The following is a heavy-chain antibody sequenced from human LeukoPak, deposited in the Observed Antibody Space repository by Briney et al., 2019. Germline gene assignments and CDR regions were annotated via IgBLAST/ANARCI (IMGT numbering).Heavy chain of an antibody. CDR3: AKDQVDDYGGNQAYYGMDV. Sequence: PGGSPRLSCAASGFTFSSYAMSWVRQAPGKGLEWVSAISGSGGSTYYADSVKGRFTISRDNSKNTLYLQMNSLRAEDTAVYYCAKDQVDDYGGNQAYYGMDVWGQGTTVTVSS. CDR1: GFTFSSYA. CDR2: ISGSGGST. J-gene: IGHJ6*02. V-gene: IGHV3-23*01. D-gene: IGHD4-23*01.